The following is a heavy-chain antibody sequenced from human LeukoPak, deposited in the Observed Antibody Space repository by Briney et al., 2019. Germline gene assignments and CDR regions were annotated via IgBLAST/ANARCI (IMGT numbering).Heavy chain of an antibody. CDR3: ARVYTTSSSWYGDFDY. Sequence: GGSLRLSCAASGFTVSGNYMSWVRQAPGKGLEWASYISSSSSTIYYADSVMGRFTISRDNAKNSLYLRMNNLRAEDTAVYYCARVYTTSSSWYGDFDYWGQGTLVTVSS. V-gene: IGHV3-48*01. D-gene: IGHD6-13*01. CDR2: ISSSSSTI. J-gene: IGHJ4*02. CDR1: GFTVSGNY.